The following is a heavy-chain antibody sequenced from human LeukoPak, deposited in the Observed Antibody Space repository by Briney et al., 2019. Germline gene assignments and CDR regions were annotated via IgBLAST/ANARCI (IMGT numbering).Heavy chain of an antibody. CDR3: ARHGGIAARPEAAFDI. V-gene: IGHV4-4*09. CDR2: IYTSGST. Sequence: SETMSLTCTVSGVSISSYYWSWIRQPPGKGLEWIGYIYTSGSTNYNPSLKSRVTISVDTSKNQFSLKLSSVTAADTAVYYCARHGGIAARPEAAFDIWGQGTMVTVSS. D-gene: IGHD6-6*01. J-gene: IGHJ3*02. CDR1: GVSISSYY.